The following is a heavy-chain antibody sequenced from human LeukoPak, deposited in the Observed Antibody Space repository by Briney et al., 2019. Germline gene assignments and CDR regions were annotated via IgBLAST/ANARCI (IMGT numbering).Heavy chain of an antibody. J-gene: IGHJ5*02. Sequence: KPSETLSLTCAVYGGSFSGYYWSWIRQPPGKGLEWIGEINHSGSTNYNPSLKSRVTISVDTSKNQFSLKLSSVTAADTAVYYCARDRWFGESLLSWFDPWGQGTLVTVSS. CDR3: ARDRWFGESLLSWFDP. CDR1: GGSFSGYY. V-gene: IGHV4-34*01. CDR2: INHSGST. D-gene: IGHD3-10*01.